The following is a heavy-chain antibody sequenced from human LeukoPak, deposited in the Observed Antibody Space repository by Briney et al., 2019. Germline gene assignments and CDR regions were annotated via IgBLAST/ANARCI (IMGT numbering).Heavy chain of an antibody. CDR2: MNPNSGNT. V-gene: IGHV1-8*01. CDR3: ARGDPFGVVSVTDMDV. Sequence: ASVKVSCKASGYTFTSYDINWVRQATGQGLEWMGWMNPNSGNTGYAQKFQGRVTMTRNTSISTAYMELSSLRSEDTAVYYCARGDPFGVVSVTDMDVWGQGTTVTVSS. CDR1: GYTFTSYD. J-gene: IGHJ6*02. D-gene: IGHD3-3*01.